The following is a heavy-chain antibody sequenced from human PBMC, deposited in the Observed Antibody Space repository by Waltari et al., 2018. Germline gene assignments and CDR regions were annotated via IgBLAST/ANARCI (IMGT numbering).Heavy chain of an antibody. J-gene: IGHJ4*02. CDR3: ARDRGRGLYLDS. CDR1: GDSISGSFW. V-gene: IGHV4-4*02. D-gene: IGHD5-12*01. CDR2: IHGSGRI. Sequence: QVQLQESGPGLVKPSGTLSVTCAASGDSISGSFWWSWVRQPPGKGLEWIGQIHGSGRINYNPSLESRVTVSRDTSNNQFSLKLTSATAADTAVYFCARDRGRGLYLDSWGQGILVTVSP.